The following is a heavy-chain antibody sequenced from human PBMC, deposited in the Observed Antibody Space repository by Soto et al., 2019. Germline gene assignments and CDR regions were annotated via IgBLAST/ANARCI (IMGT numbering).Heavy chain of an antibody. Sequence: EVQLVESGGGLVQPGGSLRLSCVASGFTFSSYWMSWVHQAPGKGLEWVANIKQDGSEKYYVDSVKDRFTISRDNAKNSLYLQMNSLRAADSAVYYCARVYPGSGWPYHYYGMDVWGQGTTVTVSS. D-gene: IGHD6-19*01. CDR1: GFTFSSYW. J-gene: IGHJ6*02. V-gene: IGHV3-7*01. CDR2: IKQDGSEK. CDR3: ARVYPGSGWPYHYYGMDV.